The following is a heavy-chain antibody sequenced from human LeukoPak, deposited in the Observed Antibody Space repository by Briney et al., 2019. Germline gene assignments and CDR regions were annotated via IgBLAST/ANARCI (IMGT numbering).Heavy chain of an antibody. D-gene: IGHD1-26*01. CDR2: ISSSSSYI. CDR1: GFTFSSYS. V-gene: IGHV3-21*01. Sequence: GGSLRLSCAASGFTFSSYSMNWVRQAPGKGLEWVSSISSSSSYIYYADSVKGRFTISRDNAKNSLYLQMNSLRAEDTAVYYCARDHQSIVGATVYGMDVWGQGTTVTVSS. J-gene: IGHJ6*02. CDR3: ARDHQSIVGATVYGMDV.